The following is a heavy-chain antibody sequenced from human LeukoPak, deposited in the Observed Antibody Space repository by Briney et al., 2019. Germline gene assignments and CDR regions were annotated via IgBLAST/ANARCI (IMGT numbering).Heavy chain of an antibody. Sequence: GVSLRLSCAASGFTFSTYALSWVRQAPGKGPEWVSPISGGGDFTYYADSVKGRFTTSRDNSKSTLYLQMNSLTAEDTAVYYCAKGPPHIVVVVAAEDWGQGTLVTVSS. CDR1: GFTFSTYA. J-gene: IGHJ4*02. CDR2: ISGGGDFT. D-gene: IGHD2-15*01. CDR3: AKGPPHIVVVVAAED. V-gene: IGHV3-23*01.